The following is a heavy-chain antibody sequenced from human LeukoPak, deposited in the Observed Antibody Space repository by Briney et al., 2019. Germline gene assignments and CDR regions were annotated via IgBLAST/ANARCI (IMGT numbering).Heavy chain of an antibody. D-gene: IGHD6-6*01. CDR1: GYTFTSYD. J-gene: IGHJ6*03. CDR2: MNPNSGNT. Sequence: ASVKVSCKASGYTFTSYDINWVRQATGQGLEWMGWMNPNSGNTGYAQNFQGRVTITRNTSISTAYMELSSLRSEDTAVYYCARGRGSSSSGRSNRRYNYYYYMDAWGKGTTVTVSS. V-gene: IGHV1-8*03. CDR3: ARGRGSSSSGRSNRRYNYYYYMDA.